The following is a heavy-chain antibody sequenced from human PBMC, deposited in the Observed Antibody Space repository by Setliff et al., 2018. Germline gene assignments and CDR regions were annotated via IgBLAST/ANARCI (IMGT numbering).Heavy chain of an antibody. J-gene: IGHJ4*02. CDR3: ARGGGRYHAAS. CDR2: INHRGFT. V-gene: IGHV4-34*01. CDR1: GESFDNHY. Sequence: PSETLSLTCAVYGESFDNHYWTWIRQPPGERLEWIGEINHRGFTDYKPSLKSRLTMSVDTSRNQFSQNLGSVTAADTGVYYCARGGGRYHAASWGQGTMVTVSS. D-gene: IGHD1-26*01.